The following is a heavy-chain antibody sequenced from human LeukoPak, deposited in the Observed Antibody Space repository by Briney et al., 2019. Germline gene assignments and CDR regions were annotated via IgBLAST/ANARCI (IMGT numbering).Heavy chain of an antibody. J-gene: IGHJ4*02. D-gene: IGHD3-22*01. CDR3: AKRGVVIRVILVGFHKEAYYFDS. CDR2: ISDSGGRT. V-gene: IGHV3-23*01. CDR1: GITLSNYG. Sequence: GGPLTLFCEVSGITLSNYGMRGVRQAPGKGLEWVAGISDSGGRTNYADSVKGRFTISRDNPKNTLYLQMNSLRDEDTAVYFCAKRGVVIRVILVGFHKEAYYFDSWGQGALVTVSS.